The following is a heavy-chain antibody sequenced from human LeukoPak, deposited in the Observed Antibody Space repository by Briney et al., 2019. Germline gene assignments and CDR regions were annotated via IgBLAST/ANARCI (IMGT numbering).Heavy chain of an antibody. CDR1: GFTFSSYS. V-gene: IGHV3-21*01. J-gene: IGHJ4*02. CDR3: TTDPRTTVTTL. Sequence: GGSLRLSCAASGFTFSSYSMNWVRQAPGKGLEWVSSISSSSSYIYYADSVKGRFTISRDNAKNSLYLQMNSLRAEDTAVYYCTTDPRTTVTTLWGQGTLVTVSS. D-gene: IGHD4-11*01. CDR2: ISSSSSYI.